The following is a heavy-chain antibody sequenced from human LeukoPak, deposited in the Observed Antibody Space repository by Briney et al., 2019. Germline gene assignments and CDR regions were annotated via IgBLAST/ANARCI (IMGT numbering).Heavy chain of an antibody. Sequence: ASVKVSCKASGYTFTSHDINWVRQATGQGLEWMGWMNPNSGNTGCAQKFQGRVTMTRNTSISTAYMELSSLRSEDTAMYYCARGVRDSSGREYFQHWGQGTLVTVSS. CDR3: ARGVRDSSGREYFQH. D-gene: IGHD3-22*01. CDR1: GYTFTSHD. CDR2: MNPNSGNT. J-gene: IGHJ1*01. V-gene: IGHV1-8*01.